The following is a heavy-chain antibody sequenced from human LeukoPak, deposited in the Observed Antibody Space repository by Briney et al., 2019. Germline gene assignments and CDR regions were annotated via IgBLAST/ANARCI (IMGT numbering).Heavy chain of an antibody. CDR3: ARGSRVIDYGGNGGGFDY. D-gene: IGHD4-23*01. V-gene: IGHV4-59*01. CDR1: GGSISSYY. Sequence: SETLSLTCTVSGGSISSYYWSWIRQPPGKGLEWIGYIDYSGSTNYNPFLTSRVTISVDTSKNQFSLKLSSVTAADTAVYYCARGSRVIDYGGNGGGFDYWGQGTLVTVSS. J-gene: IGHJ4*02. CDR2: IDYSGST.